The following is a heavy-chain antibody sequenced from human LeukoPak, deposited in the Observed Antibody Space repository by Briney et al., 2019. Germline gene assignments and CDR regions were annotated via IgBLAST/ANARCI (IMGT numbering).Heavy chain of an antibody. D-gene: IGHD3-22*01. CDR1: GFTFSSYA. V-gene: IGHV3-23*01. CDR3: AKFKTMIVVPYPDY. CDR2: ISGSGGST. Sequence: PGGSLRLSCAASGFTFSSYAMSWVRQAPGKGLEWVSAISGSGGSTYYADSVRGRFTISRDNSKNTLYLQTNSLRAEDTAVYYCAKFKTMIVVPYPDYWGQGTLVTISS. J-gene: IGHJ4*02.